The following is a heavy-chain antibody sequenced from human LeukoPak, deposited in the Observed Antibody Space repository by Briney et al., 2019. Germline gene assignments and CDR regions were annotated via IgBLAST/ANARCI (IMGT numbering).Heavy chain of an antibody. Sequence: GGSLRLSCAASGFTFDDYAMHWVRQAPGKGLEWVSGISWNSGSIGYADSVKGRFAISRDNAKNSLYLQMNSLRAEDMALYYCARRDERKGDAFDYWGQGTLVTVSS. D-gene: IGHD2-21*02. CDR1: GFTFDDYA. V-gene: IGHV3-9*03. CDR2: ISWNSGSI. J-gene: IGHJ4*02. CDR3: ARRDERKGDAFDY.